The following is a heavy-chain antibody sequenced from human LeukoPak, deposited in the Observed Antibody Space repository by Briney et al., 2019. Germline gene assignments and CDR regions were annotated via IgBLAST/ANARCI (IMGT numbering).Heavy chain of an antibody. V-gene: IGHV3-64*01. CDR3: ASGATIFGDPRSFIDI. J-gene: IGHJ3*02. Sequence: GGSLRLSCAASGFTFSSYAMHWVRQAPGKGLEYVSAISSNGGSTYYANSVKGRFTISRDNSKNTLYLQMGSLRAEDMAVYYCASGATIFGDPRSFIDIWGQGTMVTVSS. D-gene: IGHD3-3*01. CDR1: GFTFSSYA. CDR2: ISSNGGST.